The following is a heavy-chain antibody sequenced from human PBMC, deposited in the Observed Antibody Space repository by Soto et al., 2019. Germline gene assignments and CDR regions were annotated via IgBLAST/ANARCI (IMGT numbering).Heavy chain of an antibody. CDR2: IRNDGSNE. J-gene: IGHJ4*02. CDR1: GFTFSNYE. CDR3: ARDGIGGTVFRGYLDY. V-gene: IGHV3-33*08. Sequence: GGSLRLSCAASGFTFSNYEMHWVRQAPGKGLEWVAIIRNDGSNEEYADSVKGRFTISRDNSKNTLYLQMNTLGAEDTAVYYCARDGIGGTVFRGYLDYWGRGTVVTVS. D-gene: IGHD1-7*01.